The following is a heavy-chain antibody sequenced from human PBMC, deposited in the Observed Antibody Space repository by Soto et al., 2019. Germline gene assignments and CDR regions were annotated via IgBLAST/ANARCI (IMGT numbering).Heavy chain of an antibody. V-gene: IGHV1-18*04. CDR1: GYTLTNYG. D-gene: IGHD6-19*01. J-gene: IGHJ6*02. CDR3: ARGGAVAPYNYYYGMDV. Sequence: QAQLVQSGAEVKKSGASVRVSCKASGYTLTNYGVTWVRQAPGQGLEWLGRVTPYKADTNSAQNLQGRVTMATDTSTNTAYLELRSLRSDDTAVYYCARGGAVAPYNYYYGMDVWGQGTTVTVSS. CDR2: VTPYKADT.